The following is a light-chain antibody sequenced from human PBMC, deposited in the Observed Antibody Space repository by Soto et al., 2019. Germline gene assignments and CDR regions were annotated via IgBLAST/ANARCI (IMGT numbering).Light chain of an antibody. Sequence: EIVLTQSPGTLSLSPGERATLSCRVSQSVSSSYLAWFQQKPGQAPRLLIYGVSTRATGIPDRFSGSGSGTDFILTISRLEPEDFAVYYCQQYGSSPRTFGRGTKLEI. J-gene: IGKJ2*01. CDR1: QSVSSSY. CDR3: QQYGSSPRT. CDR2: GVS. V-gene: IGKV3-20*01.